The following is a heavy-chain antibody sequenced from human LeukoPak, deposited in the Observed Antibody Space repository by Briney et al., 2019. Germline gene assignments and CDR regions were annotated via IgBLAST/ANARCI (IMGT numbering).Heavy chain of an antibody. J-gene: IGHJ3*02. CDR3: ARAEDYYDSGGYGAFDI. Sequence: PSGTLSLTCAVSGGSISRSNWWSWVRQPPGKGLEWIGEIYHSGSTNYNPSLKSRVTISVDKSKNQFSLKLSSVTAADTAVYYCARAEDYYDSGGYGAFDIWGQGTMVTVSS. CDR1: GGSISRSNW. D-gene: IGHD3-22*01. CDR2: IYHSGST. V-gene: IGHV4-4*02.